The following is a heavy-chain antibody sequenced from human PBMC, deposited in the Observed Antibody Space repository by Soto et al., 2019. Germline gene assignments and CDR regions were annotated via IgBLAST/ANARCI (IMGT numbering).Heavy chain of an antibody. V-gene: IGHV1-2*02. Sequence: RASVKVSCKASGYTFTGYYMHWVRQAPGQGLEWMGWINPNSGGTNYAQKFQDRVTMTIDTSTTTAYMELRNLRSDDTAVYYCARSKLERGEVGYYGMDVWGQGTTVTVSS. CDR2: INPNSGGT. D-gene: IGHD1-1*01. CDR3: ARSKLERGEVGYYGMDV. CDR1: GYTFTGYY. J-gene: IGHJ6*02.